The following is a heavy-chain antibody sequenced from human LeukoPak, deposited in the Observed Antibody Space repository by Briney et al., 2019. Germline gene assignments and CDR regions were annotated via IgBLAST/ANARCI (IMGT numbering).Heavy chain of an antibody. D-gene: IGHD3-9*01. CDR2: ISAYNGNT. Sequence: ASVKVSCKASGYTFTSYGISWVRQAPGRGLEWMGWISAYNGNTNYAQKLQGRVTMTTDTSTSTAYMELRSLRSDDTAVYYCARLDDNFDWSPKALDYWGQGTLVTVSS. V-gene: IGHV1-18*01. CDR3: ARLDDNFDWSPKALDY. CDR1: GYTFTSYG. J-gene: IGHJ4*02.